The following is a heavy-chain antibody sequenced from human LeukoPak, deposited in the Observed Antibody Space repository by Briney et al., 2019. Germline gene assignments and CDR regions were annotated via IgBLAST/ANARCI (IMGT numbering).Heavy chain of an antibody. V-gene: IGHV1-2*02. D-gene: IGHD2-8*01. J-gene: IGHJ4*02. CDR1: GYTFTGYY. CDR3: ARGKDIVLMVYLDRFDY. Sequence: ASVKVSCKASGYTFTGYYMHWVRQAPGQGLEWMGWINPNSGGTNYAQKFQGRVTMTRDTSISTAYMELSRLRSDDTAVYYCARGKDIVLMVYLDRFDYWGQGTLVTVSS. CDR2: INPNSGGT.